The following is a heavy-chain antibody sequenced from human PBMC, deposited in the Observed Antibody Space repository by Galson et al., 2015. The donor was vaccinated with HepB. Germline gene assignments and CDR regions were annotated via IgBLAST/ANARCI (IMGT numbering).Heavy chain of an antibody. Sequence: SLRLSCAASGFTASSNYMNWVRQAPGKGLEWVSLIYRSGGTLYADSVKGRFTISRENSKNTVYLQMNSLRAEDTAVYYCARRTGEGDDAFDFWGQGTTVTVSS. D-gene: IGHD7-27*01. V-gene: IGHV3-66*04. J-gene: IGHJ3*01. CDR2: IYRSGGT. CDR1: GFTASSNY. CDR3: ARRTGEGDDAFDF.